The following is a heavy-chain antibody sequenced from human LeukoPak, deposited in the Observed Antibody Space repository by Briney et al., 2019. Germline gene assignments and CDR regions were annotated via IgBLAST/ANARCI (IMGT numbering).Heavy chain of an antibody. D-gene: IGHD5-18*01. CDR1: GYTFTSYA. V-gene: IGHV1-2*02. CDR2: INPNSGDT. J-gene: IGHJ4*02. Sequence: ASVKVSCKASGYTFTSYAMNWVRQAPGQGLEWMGWINPNSGDTDYAQKFQGRVTMTRDTSISTAYMELSRLRYDDTAVYYCARDMDTGPDLFDYWGQGTLVTVSS. CDR3: ARDMDTGPDLFDY.